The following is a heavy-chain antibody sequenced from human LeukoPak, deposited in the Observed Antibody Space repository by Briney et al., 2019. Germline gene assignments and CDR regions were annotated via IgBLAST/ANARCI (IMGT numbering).Heavy chain of an antibody. CDR1: GFTFSSYE. Sequence: GGSLRLSCAASGFTFSSYEMNWVRQAPGKGLEWVSTISRSGVATYYANSVKGRFTISRDNSKNTLYLQMNSLRAEDTAVYYCARRAGAYSHPYDYWGQGTLVTVSS. CDR2: ISRSGVAT. CDR3: ARRAGAYSHPYDY. V-gene: IGHV3-23*01. J-gene: IGHJ4*02. D-gene: IGHD4/OR15-4a*01.